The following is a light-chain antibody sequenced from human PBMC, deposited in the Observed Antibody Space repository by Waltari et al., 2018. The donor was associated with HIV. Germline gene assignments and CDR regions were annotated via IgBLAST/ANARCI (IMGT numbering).Light chain of an antibody. CDR3: QQYYNIPPT. Sequence: DIVMTHSPDSLAVSLGERATINCKSSQSVLYSSNNKNYLSWYQQKPGQPPKLLIYWASTRESGVPDRFSGSGSGTDFTLTISSLQAEDVAVYYCQQYYNIPPTFGQGTRLEIK. CDR2: WAS. CDR1: QSVLYSSNNKNY. J-gene: IGKJ5*01. V-gene: IGKV4-1*01.